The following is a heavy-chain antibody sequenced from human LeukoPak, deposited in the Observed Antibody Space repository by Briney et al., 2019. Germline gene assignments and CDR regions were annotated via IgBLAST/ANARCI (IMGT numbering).Heavy chain of an antibody. CDR3: ARGRYSNYANDY. V-gene: IGHV4-34*01. D-gene: IGHD4-11*01. CDR2: INHSGST. J-gene: IGHJ4*02. CDR1: GGSFSGYY. Sequence: SETLSLTCAVYGGSFSGYYWRWIRQPPGKGLEWIGEINHSGSTNYNPSLKSRVTISVDTSKNQFSLKLSSVTAADTAVYYCARGRYSNYANDYWGQGTLVTVSS.